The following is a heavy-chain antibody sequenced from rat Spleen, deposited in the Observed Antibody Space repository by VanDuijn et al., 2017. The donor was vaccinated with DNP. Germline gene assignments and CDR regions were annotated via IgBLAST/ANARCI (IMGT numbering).Heavy chain of an antibody. CDR2: ISYSGST. D-gene: IGHD1-7*01. Sequence: EVQLQESGSGLVKPSQSLSLTCSVPGYSITSNFWGWIRKFPGNKMEYIGHISYSGSTNYNPSLKSRISITRDTSKNHFLLHLNSVTSEDTGTYYCARWTRYFDYWGQGVMVTVSS. CDR3: ARWTRYFDY. CDR1: GYSITSNF. J-gene: IGHJ2*01. V-gene: IGHV3-1*01.